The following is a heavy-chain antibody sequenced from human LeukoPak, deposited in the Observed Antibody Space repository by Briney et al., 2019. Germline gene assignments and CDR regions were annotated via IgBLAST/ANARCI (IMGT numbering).Heavy chain of an antibody. CDR3: AKDLHYYDSSGYSDY. CDR2: ISGSGGST. D-gene: IGHD3-22*01. J-gene: IGHJ4*02. Sequence: PGGSLRLSCAASGFTFSNYAMSWVRQAPGKGLEWVSAISGSGGSTYYADSVKGRFTISRDNSKNTLYLQMNSLRAEDTAVYYCAKDLHYYDSSGYSDYWGQGTLVTVSS. CDR1: GFTFSNYA. V-gene: IGHV3-23*01.